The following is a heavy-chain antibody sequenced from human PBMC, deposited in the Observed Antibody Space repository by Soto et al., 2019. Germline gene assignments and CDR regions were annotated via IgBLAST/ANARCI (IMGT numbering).Heavy chain of an antibody. D-gene: IGHD3-16*02. Sequence: ASVKVSCKASGYTFTSYGISWVRQAPGQGLEWMGWISAYNGNTNYAQKLQGRVTMTTDTSTSTAYMELRSLRSDDTAVYYCARDLGELSFPNWFAPGGHGTLVTVSS. J-gene: IGHJ5*02. CDR2: ISAYNGNT. CDR3: ARDLGELSFPNWFAP. CDR1: GYTFTSYG. V-gene: IGHV1-18*01.